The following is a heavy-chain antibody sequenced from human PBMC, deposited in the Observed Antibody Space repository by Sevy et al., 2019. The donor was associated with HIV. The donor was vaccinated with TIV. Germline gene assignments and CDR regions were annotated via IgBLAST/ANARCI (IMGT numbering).Heavy chain of an antibody. J-gene: IGHJ6*02. CDR1: GFTFSSYS. Sequence: GGSLRLSCAASGFTFSSYSMNWVRQAPGKGLEWVSYISSSGRTTYYADAVEGRFTISRDNTKNSLYQLMNSLRAEDTAVYYCASLYFYGMDVWGQGTTVTVSS. V-gene: IGHV3-48*04. CDR2: ISSSGRTT. CDR3: ASLYFYGMDV.